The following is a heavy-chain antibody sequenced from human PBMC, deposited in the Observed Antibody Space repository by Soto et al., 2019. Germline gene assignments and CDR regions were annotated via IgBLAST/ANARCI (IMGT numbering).Heavy chain of an antibody. V-gene: IGHV1-18*01. CDR3: STYTNCDHRQLFAY. CDR1: GDTLTSHG. Sequence: ASVNVSCKGCGDTLTSHGINWVRQAPGQGLEWMGWISAYNGNTNYAQKLQGRVTMTTDTSTSTAYMELRSLRTDDTAVYFCSTYTNCDHRQLFAYPGQRTLVPGSS. D-gene: IGHD2-2*01. J-gene: IGHJ4*02. CDR2: ISAYNGNT.